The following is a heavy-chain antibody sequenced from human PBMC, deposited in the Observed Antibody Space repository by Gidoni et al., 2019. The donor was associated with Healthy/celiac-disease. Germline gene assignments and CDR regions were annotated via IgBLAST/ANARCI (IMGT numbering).Heavy chain of an antibody. Sequence: QLQLQESGPGLVKPSETLSLTCTVSDGSISSSSYNWGWIRKPPGKGLEWIGSIYYSGSTYYNPSLTCRVTISVYTSKNQFSLKLSSVTAADTAVYYCARHCFGNPPDEQWLVLQGGNWFDPWGQGTLVTVSS. CDR1: DGSISSSSYN. V-gene: IGHV4-39*01. CDR2: IYYSGST. J-gene: IGHJ5*02. D-gene: IGHD6-19*01. CDR3: ARHCFGNPPDEQWLVLQGGNWFDP.